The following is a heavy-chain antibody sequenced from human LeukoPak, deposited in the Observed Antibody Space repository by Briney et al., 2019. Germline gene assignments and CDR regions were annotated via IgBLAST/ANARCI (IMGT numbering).Heavy chain of an antibody. CDR2: ISWDAGTT. V-gene: IGHV3-43*01. CDR1: GFTFSSYA. CDR3: AKDGKNHFDY. D-gene: IGHD1-14*01. Sequence: GGSLRLSCAASGFTFSSYAMSWVRQGPGKGLEWVSLISWDAGTTYYADSVKGRFTISRDNSKNSLYLQMNSLRTEDTALYYCAKDGKNHFDYWGQGTLVTVSS. J-gene: IGHJ4*02.